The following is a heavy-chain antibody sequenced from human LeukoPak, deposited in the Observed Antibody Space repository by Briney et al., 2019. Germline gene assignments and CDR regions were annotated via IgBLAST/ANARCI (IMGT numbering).Heavy chain of an antibody. CDR3: AKDSEYYYDSSGYCDY. CDR1: GFTFSSYG. V-gene: IGHV3-30*02. D-gene: IGHD3-22*01. CDR2: IRYDGSNK. Sequence: PGGSLRLSCAASGFTFSSYGMYWVRQAPGKGLEWVAFIRYDGSNKYYADSVKGRFTISRDNSKNTLYLQMNSLRAEDTAVYYCAKDSEYYYDSSGYCDYWGQGTLVTVSS. J-gene: IGHJ4*02.